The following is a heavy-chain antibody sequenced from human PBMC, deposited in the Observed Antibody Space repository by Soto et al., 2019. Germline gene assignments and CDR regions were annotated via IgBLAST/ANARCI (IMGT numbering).Heavy chain of an antibody. Sequence: PGGSLRLSCAASGFTFSSYGMHWVRQAPGKGLEWVAVIWYDGSNKYYADSVKGRFTISRDNSKNTLYLQMSSLRAEDTAVYYCARVGGRQGYYGMDVWGQGTTVTVSS. V-gene: IGHV3-33*01. CDR3: ARVGGRQGYYGMDV. CDR1: GFTFSSYG. J-gene: IGHJ6*02. CDR2: IWYDGSNK.